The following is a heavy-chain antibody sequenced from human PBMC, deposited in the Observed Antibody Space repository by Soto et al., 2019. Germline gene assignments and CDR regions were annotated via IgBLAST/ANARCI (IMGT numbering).Heavy chain of an antibody. CDR2: IYPGDSDT. D-gene: IGHD2-15*01. Sequence: RESLKISCKVSGYSFTSYWIGWVRQMPGKGLEWMGIIYPGDSDTRYSPSFQGQVTISADKSISTAYLQWSSLKASDTAMYYCARRGGYCSGGSCHNWFDPWGQGTLVTVSS. J-gene: IGHJ5*02. CDR3: ARRGGYCSGGSCHNWFDP. CDR1: GYSFTSYW. V-gene: IGHV5-51*01.